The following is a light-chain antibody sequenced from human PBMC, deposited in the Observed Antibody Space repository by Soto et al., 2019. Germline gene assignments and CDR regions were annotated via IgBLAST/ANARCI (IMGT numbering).Light chain of an antibody. J-gene: IGKJ5*01. V-gene: IGKV2-40*01. Sequence: DIVMTQTPLSLPVTPGEPASISRRSSQSLMDSDDGKTYLDWSLPKPGQSPQXLIYTVSYPASGVPDRFSGTGSGTDFTLKISRVEAEYVGTSYCMQALQSLTFGQGTRLEIK. CDR1: QSLMDSDDGKTY. CDR2: TVS. CDR3: MQALQSLT.